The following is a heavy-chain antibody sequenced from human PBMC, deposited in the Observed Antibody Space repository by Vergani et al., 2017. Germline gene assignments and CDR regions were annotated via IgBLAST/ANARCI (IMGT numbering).Heavy chain of an antibody. CDR3: ARDGGGNGDFDY. D-gene: IGHD4-23*01. CDR1: GFTFSSYS. Sequence: EVQLVESGGGLVKPGGSLRLSCAASGFTFSSYSMNWVRQAPGNGLEWVSSISSSSSYIYYADSVKGRFTISRDNAKNSLYLQLNSLRAEDTSVYYCARDGGGNGDFDYWGQGTLVTVSS. V-gene: IGHV3-21*01. CDR2: ISSSSSYI. J-gene: IGHJ4*02.